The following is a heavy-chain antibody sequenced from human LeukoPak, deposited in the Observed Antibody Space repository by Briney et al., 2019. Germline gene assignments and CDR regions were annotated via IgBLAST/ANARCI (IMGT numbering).Heavy chain of an antibody. CDR3: ARDARSYYGMDV. CDR1: GFTFSSYS. CDR2: ISSSSSYI. Sequence: KSGGSLRLSCAASGFTFSSYSMNWVRQAPGKGLEWVSSISSSSSYIYYADSVKGRFTISRDNAKNSLYPQMNSLRAEDTAVYYCARDARSYYGMDVWGQGTTVTVSS. J-gene: IGHJ6*02. V-gene: IGHV3-21*01.